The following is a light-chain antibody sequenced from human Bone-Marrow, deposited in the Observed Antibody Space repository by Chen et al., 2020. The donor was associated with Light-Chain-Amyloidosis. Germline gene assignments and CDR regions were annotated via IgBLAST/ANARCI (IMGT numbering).Light chain of an antibody. V-gene: IGKV1-5*01. CDR3: QNYNNYSPWT. CDR2: DAS. J-gene: IGKJ1*01. Sequence: DIKRPQSPSTLSAPVGDRVTITCRASQRISRWMAWYQQKPGIAPKLLIYDASTLESGVPSRFSGSGSGTEFTLTISSLQPDDVATYYCQNYNNYSPWTFGQGTKVEIK. CDR1: QRISRW.